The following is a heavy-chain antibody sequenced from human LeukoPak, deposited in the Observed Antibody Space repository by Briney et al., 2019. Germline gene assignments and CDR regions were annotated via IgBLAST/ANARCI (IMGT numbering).Heavy chain of an antibody. D-gene: IGHD1-26*01. J-gene: IGHJ3*01. V-gene: IGHV1-69*15. CDR1: GGTFNSYA. CDR3: ARGGRGREPPGT. CDR2: SIPAFGTP. Sequence: ASVNVSCKASGGTFNSYAISWVRQAPGQGLEWMGRSIPAFGTPNYAQKFQGRVTITADFSTSTAYMELSSLTSEDTGMYYCARGGRGREPPGTWGQGTMVIVSS.